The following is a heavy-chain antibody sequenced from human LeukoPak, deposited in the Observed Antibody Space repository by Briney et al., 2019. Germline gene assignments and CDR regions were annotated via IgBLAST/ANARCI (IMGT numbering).Heavy chain of an antibody. CDR2: ISYDGSNK. D-gene: IGHD6-19*01. J-gene: IGHJ6*02. Sequence: GGSLRLSCAASGFTFSSYGMHWVRQAPGKGLEWGAVISYDGSNKYYADSVKGRFTISRDNSKNTLYLQMNSLRAEDTAVYYCAREYYSSGWHYYYYGMDVWGQGTTVTVSS. CDR1: GFTFSSYG. V-gene: IGHV3-30*03. CDR3: AREYYSSGWHYYYYGMDV.